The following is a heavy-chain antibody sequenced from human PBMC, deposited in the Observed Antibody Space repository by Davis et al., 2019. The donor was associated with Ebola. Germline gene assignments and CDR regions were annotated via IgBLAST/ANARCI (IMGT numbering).Heavy chain of an antibody. J-gene: IGHJ6*02. CDR2: ISSSSSYI. V-gene: IGHV3-21*01. D-gene: IGHD6-6*01. CDR1: GFTFSSYS. Sequence: GESLKISCAASGFTFSSYSMNWVRQAPGKGLEWVSSISSSSSYIYYADSVKGRFTISRDNAKNSLYLQMNSLRAEDTAVYYCAREGGVAARPAYYYYGMDVWGQGTTVTVSS. CDR3: AREGGVAARPAYYYYGMDV.